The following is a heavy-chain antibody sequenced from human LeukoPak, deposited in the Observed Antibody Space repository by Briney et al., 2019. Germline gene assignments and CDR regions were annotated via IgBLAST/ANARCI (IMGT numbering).Heavy chain of an antibody. V-gene: IGHV4-61*01. CDR2: IYYSGST. CDR1: GGSVSSGSYY. Sequence: PSEILSLTCTVSGGSVSSGSYYWSWIRQPPGKGLEWIGYIYYSGSTNYNPSLKSRVTILVDTSKNQFSLNLSSVTAADTAVYYCARAVGDWDAFDIWGQGTMVTVSS. J-gene: IGHJ3*02. CDR3: ARAVGDWDAFDI. D-gene: IGHD2-15*01.